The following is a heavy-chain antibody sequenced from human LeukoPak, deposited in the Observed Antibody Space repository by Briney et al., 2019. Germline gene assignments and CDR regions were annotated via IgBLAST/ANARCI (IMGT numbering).Heavy chain of an antibody. Sequence: SETLSLTCTVSGVSISSGGYYWSWIRQHPGKGLEWIGYIYYSGSTYYNPSLKSRVTISVDTSKNQFSLKLSSVTAADTAVYYCARESDGYNPFDYWGQGTLVTVSS. V-gene: IGHV4-31*03. CDR3: ARESDGYNPFDY. J-gene: IGHJ4*02. CDR2: IYYSGST. D-gene: IGHD5-24*01. CDR1: GVSISSGGYY.